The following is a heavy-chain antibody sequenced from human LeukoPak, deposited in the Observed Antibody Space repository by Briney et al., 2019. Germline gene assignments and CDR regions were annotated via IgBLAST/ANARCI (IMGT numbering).Heavy chain of an antibody. CDR1: GFTFSSYS. D-gene: IGHD2-2*01. J-gene: IGHJ4*02. CDR2: ISGSGGST. V-gene: IGHV3-23*01. Sequence: PGGSLRLPCAASGFTFSSYSMNWVRQAPGKGLEWVSAISGSGGSTYYADSVKGRFTISRDNSKNTLYLQMNSLRAEDTAVYYCAKVRVTKVRGSSYWGQGTLVTVSS. CDR3: AKVRVTKVRGSSY.